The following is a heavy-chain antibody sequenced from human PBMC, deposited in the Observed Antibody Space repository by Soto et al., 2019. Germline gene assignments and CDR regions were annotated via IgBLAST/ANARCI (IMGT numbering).Heavy chain of an antibody. CDR1: GYTFTSYG. V-gene: IGHV1-18*04. CDR2: ISAYNGNT. D-gene: IGHD2-2*02. CDR3: ARVGFDCSSSSCYTSWWFDP. J-gene: IGHJ5*02. Sequence: QVQLVQSGAEVKKPGASVKVSCKASGYTFTSYGISWVRQAPGQGLEWMGWISAYNGNTNYAQKLQGRVTMTTGTATSAAYRVLRSLRSDDTAVYYCARVGFDCSSSSCYTSWWFDPWGQGTLVTVSS.